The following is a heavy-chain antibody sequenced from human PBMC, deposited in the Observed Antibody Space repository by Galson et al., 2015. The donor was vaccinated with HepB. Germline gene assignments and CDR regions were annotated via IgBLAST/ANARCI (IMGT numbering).Heavy chain of an antibody. CDR3: AREPHAFDI. J-gene: IGHJ3*02. CDR2: TYYRSKWYN. CDR1: GDSVSRHSGA. Sequence: CAISGDSVSRHSGAWNWIRQSPSRGLGWLGRTYYRSKWYNDYAVSVKSRITINADTSKNQFSLQLNSVTPEDTAVYYCAREPHAFDIWGQGPMVTVSS. V-gene: IGHV6-1*01.